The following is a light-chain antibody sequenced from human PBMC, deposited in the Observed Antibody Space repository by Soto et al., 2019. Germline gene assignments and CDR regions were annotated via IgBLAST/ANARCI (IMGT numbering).Light chain of an antibody. Sequence: EIVMTQSPATLSVSPGERATLSCRASQSVGTYLAWYQQKPGQAPRILIYGASTRAAGISPRFSGGGSGTAFTLTIRPLPSEDFSVYHFQQYNDLPRTFGQGTKVGIK. J-gene: IGKJ1*01. CDR1: QSVGTY. CDR3: QQYNDLPRT. CDR2: GAS. V-gene: IGKV3-15*01.